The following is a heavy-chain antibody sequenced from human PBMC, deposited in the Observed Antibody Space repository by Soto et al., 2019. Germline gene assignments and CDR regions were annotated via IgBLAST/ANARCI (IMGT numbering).Heavy chain of an antibody. CDR2: INHSGST. V-gene: IGHV4-34*01. Sequence: ETLSLTCAVYGGSFSGYYWSWIRQPPGKGLEWIGEINHSGSTNYNPSLKSRVTISVDTSKNQFSLKLSSVTAADTAVYYCAREAVARDSSGQLDYWGQGTLVTVSS. J-gene: IGHJ4*02. CDR1: GGSFSGYY. CDR3: AREAVARDSSGQLDY. D-gene: IGHD3-22*01.